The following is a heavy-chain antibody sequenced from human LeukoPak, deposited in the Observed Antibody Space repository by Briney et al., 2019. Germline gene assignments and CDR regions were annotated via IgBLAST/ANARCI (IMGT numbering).Heavy chain of an antibody. J-gene: IGHJ4*02. CDR1: GYSFTSYW. CDR2: IYPGDSDT. D-gene: IGHD3-10*01. V-gene: IGHV5-51*01. CDR3: ARHAFTMVRGVIIGTAVDY. Sequence: GESLKISCKGSGYSFTSYWISWVRQMPGKGLEWMGIIYPGDSDTRYSPSFQGKVTISADKSISTAYLQWSSLKASDTAMYYCARHAFTMVRGVIIGTAVDYWGQGTLVTVSS.